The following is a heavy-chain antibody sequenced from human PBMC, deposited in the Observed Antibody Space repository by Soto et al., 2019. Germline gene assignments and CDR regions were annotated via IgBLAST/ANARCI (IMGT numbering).Heavy chain of an antibody. CDR2: IWYDGSNK. J-gene: IGHJ6*02. CDR1: GFTFSSYG. D-gene: IGHD6-19*01. V-gene: IGHV3-33*01. Sequence: GGSLRLSCAASGFTFSSYGMHWVRQAPGKGLEWVAVIWYDGSNKYYADSVKGRFTISRDNSKNTLYLQMNSLRAEDTAVYYCARGSEAVAAYYYYGMDVWGQGTTVTVSS. CDR3: ARGSEAVAAYYYYGMDV.